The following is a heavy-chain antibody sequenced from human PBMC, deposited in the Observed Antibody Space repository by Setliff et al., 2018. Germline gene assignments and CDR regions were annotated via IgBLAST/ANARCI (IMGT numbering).Heavy chain of an antibody. CDR2: IYYCGST. J-gene: IGHJ4*02. V-gene: IGHV4-31*03. CDR1: GGSISSGGYY. Sequence: SETLSLTCTVSGGSISSGGYYWSWIRQHPGKGLEWIGYIYYCGSTYYNPSLKSRVTISVDTSKNQFSLKLSSVTAADTAVYYCARVESSGYYYFDYWGQGTLVTVSS. D-gene: IGHD3-22*01. CDR3: ARVESSGYYYFDY.